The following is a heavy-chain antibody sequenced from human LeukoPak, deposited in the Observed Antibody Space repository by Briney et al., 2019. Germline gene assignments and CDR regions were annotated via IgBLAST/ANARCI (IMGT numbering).Heavy chain of an antibody. CDR3: ARLTTPETDAVPAAIGWGWYYFDS. D-gene: IGHD2-2*01. CDR2: IYYSGST. CDR1: GGSISSGGYY. V-gene: IGHV4-31*03. J-gene: IGHJ4*02. Sequence: SETLSLTCTVSGGSISSGGYYWSWIRQHPGKGLEWIGYIYYSGSTYYNPSLKSRVTISVDTSKNQFSLKLSSVTAADTAVYYCARLTTPETDAVPAAIGWGWYYFDSWGQGTLVTVSS.